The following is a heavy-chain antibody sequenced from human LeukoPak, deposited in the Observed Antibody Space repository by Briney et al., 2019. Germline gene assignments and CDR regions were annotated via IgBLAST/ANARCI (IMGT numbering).Heavy chain of an antibody. J-gene: IGHJ4*02. CDR2: ISGSGGST. Sequence: QSGGSLRLSCAASGFTLSSYAMSWVRQAPGKGLEWVSAISGSGGSTYYADSVKGRFTISRDNSKNTLYLQMNSLRAEDTAVYYCAEDRIAAAGSDYWGQGTLVTVSS. V-gene: IGHV3-23*01. D-gene: IGHD6-13*01. CDR3: AEDRIAAAGSDY. CDR1: GFTLSSYA.